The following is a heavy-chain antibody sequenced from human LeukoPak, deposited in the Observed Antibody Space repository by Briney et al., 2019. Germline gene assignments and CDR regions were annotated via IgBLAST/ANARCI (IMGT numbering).Heavy chain of an antibody. CDR2: LRVSVSGYGRST. D-gene: IGHD2-2*01. CDR3: ARERLGYCSSSSCYYYGTDV. J-gene: IGHJ6*02. V-gene: IGHV3-23*01. Sequence: GGSLRLSCAASGFTFSRYAMSWVRQAPGKGLEWVSALRVSVSGYGRSTYYADSVKGRFTISRHNAKNSLYLQMNSLRAEDTAVYYCARERLGYCSSSSCYYYGTDVWGQGTTVTVSS. CDR1: GFTFSRYA.